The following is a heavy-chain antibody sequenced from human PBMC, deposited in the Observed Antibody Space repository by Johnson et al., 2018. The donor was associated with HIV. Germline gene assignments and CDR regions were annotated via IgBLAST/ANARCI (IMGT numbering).Heavy chain of an antibody. CDR1: GFSVSNTY. J-gene: IGHJ3*02. Sequence: VQLVESGGGWVKPGGSLRLSCAASGFSVSNTYMNWVRQAPGKGLEWVSVIYSGGSTYYADSVRGRFTISRDNSKNALYLQMSSLRVEDTAMYYCAKDASGSYSRAQSISDAFDIWGQGTMVTVSS. CDR2: IYSGGST. D-gene: IGHD1-26*01. V-gene: IGHV3-66*01. CDR3: AKDASGSYSRAQSISDAFDI.